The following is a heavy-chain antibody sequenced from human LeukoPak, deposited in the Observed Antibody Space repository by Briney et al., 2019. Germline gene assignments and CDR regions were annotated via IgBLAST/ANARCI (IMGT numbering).Heavy chain of an antibody. Sequence: GGSLRLSCAASGFIFSSFAMSWVRQAPGKGLEWVSAISGGGGSTHYADSVRGRFTISRDNSQNTLSLLMNSLRAEDTAVYYCAKEAPVARTIYFDYWGQGTLVTVSS. J-gene: IGHJ4*02. D-gene: IGHD6-19*01. CDR3: AKEAPVARTIYFDY. CDR1: GFIFSSFA. V-gene: IGHV3-23*01. CDR2: ISGGGGST.